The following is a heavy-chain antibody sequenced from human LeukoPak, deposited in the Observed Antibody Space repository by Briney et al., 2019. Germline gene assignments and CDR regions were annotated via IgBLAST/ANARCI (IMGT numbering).Heavy chain of an antibody. V-gene: IGHV4-38-2*01. CDR2: IYHSGST. D-gene: IGHD6-6*01. CDR1: NFSISSGYY. J-gene: IGHJ4*02. Sequence: SETLSLTCAVSNFSISSGYYWGWIRQPPGKGLEWIGSIYHSGSTYYNPSLKSRLTISVDTSKNQLSLKLSSVTAADTAVYYCARRGVIAARLFDYGGQGTLVTVSS. CDR3: ARRGVIAARLFDY.